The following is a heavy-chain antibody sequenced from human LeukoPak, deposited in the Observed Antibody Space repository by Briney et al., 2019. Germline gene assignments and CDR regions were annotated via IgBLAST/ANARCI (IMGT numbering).Heavy chain of an antibody. V-gene: IGHV3-23*01. CDR3: AKSDSVVVLPAAIAH. CDR1: GFTFSSYA. Sequence: GGSLRLSCAASGFTFSSYAMSWVRQAPGKGLEWVSAISGSGGSTYYADSVKGRFTISRDNSKNTLYLQMNSLRAEDTAVYYCAKSDSVVVLPAAIAHWGQGTLITVSS. CDR2: ISGSGGST. J-gene: IGHJ4*02. D-gene: IGHD2-2*01.